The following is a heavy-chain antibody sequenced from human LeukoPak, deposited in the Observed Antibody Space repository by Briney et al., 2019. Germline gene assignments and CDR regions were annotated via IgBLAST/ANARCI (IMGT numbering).Heavy chain of an antibody. CDR1: GFTFSNYW. CDR2: INSDGINT. V-gene: IGHV3-74*01. Sequence: GGSLRLSCAASGFTFSNYWMHWVRQAPGKGLVWVSRINSDGINTSYADSVKGRFTISRDNAKNSLYLQMNSLRVEDTAIYYCARDPYNGAYSEGYYYYYMDVWGKGTTVTVSS. J-gene: IGHJ6*03. D-gene: IGHD1-1*01. CDR3: ARDPYNGAYSEGYYYYYMDV.